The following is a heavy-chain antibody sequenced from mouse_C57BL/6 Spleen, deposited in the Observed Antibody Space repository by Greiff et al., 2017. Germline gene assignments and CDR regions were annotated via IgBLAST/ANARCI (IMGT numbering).Heavy chain of an antibody. CDR1: GYTFTGYW. V-gene: IGHV1-9*01. Sequence: QVQLQQSGAELMKPGASVSLSCKATGYTFTGYWIEWVKQMPGHGLEWIGEILPGSGTTNYNEKFKGKATFTADTSSNTAYMKLSSLTTEDSAIYYCARREDYGSFPAWFAYWGQETLVTVSA. J-gene: IGHJ3*01. CDR2: ILPGSGTT. D-gene: IGHD1-1*01. CDR3: ARREDYGSFPAWFAY.